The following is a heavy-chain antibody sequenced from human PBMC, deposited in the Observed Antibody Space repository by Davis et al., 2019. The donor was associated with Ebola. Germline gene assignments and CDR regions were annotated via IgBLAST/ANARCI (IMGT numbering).Heavy chain of an antibody. V-gene: IGHV3-48*03. D-gene: IGHD3-22*01. Sequence: GGSLRLSCVVSGFTFSDYPMNWVRQAPGTALDWVAYISESGLTIYYSASVKGRFTNSRDDAKKSLHLEMNSLRAEDTAVYYCARGLYGMDVWGQGTTVTVPS. CDR1: GFTFSDYP. CDR3: ARGLYGMDV. J-gene: IGHJ6*02. CDR2: ISESGLTI.